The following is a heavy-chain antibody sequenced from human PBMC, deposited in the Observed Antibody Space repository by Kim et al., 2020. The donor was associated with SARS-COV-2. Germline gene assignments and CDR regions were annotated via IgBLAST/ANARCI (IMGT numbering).Heavy chain of an antibody. CDR3: ARIRRDSKFYFYYCLDV. V-gene: IGHV2-70*01. D-gene: IGHD2-21*01. CDR2: IDWEDDK. Sequence: SGPTLVNPTQTLTLTCTFSGFSLTTTGIGVSWIRQPPGKALEWLALIDWEDDKLYSPSLETRLTISKDTSKNHVVLTMTNMDPVDTATFYCARIRRDSKFYFYYCLDVWGQGTTVTVSS. CDR1: GFSLTTTGIG. J-gene: IGHJ6*02.